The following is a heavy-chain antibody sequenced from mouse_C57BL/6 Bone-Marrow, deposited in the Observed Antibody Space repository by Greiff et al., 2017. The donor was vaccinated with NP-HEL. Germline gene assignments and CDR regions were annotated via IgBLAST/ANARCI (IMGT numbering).Heavy chain of an antibody. CDR1: GYTFTSYW. J-gene: IGHJ3*01. CDR2: IYPGSGST. Sequence: QVQLQQPGAELVKPGASVKMSCKASGYTFTSYWITWVKQRPGQGLEWVGDIYPGSGSTNYNEKFKSKATLTVDTSCSTAYMQISSLTSEDSALYYCARHYYGSSYGWFAYWGQGTLVTVSA. CDR3: ARHYYGSSYGWFAY. D-gene: IGHD1-1*01. V-gene: IGHV1-55*01.